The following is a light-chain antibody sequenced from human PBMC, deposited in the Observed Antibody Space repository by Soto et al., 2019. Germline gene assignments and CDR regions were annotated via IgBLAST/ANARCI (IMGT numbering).Light chain of an antibody. J-gene: IGKJ3*01. V-gene: IGKV1-9*01. CDR2: AAS. CDR1: QGISSY. CDR3: QQLNSYPPRVT. Sequence: DIQLTQSPSFLSASVGDRVTITCRASQGISSYLAWYQQKPGKAPKLLIYAASTLQSGVPSRFSGSGSGTEFTLTISILQPEDFATYYCQQLNSYPPRVTFGPGTKVDIK.